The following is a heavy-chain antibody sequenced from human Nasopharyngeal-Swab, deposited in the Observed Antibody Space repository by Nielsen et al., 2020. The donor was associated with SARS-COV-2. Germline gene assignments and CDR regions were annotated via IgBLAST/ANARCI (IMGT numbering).Heavy chain of an antibody. CDR3: ARDGDRRERWLQFLDY. CDR1: GGTFSSYA. J-gene: IGHJ4*02. Sequence: SVKVSCKASGGTFSSYAINWVRQAPGQGLEWMGGIIPIFGTANYAQKFQGRVTITADESTSTAYMELSSLRSEDTAVYYRARDGDRRERWLQFLDYWGQGTLVTVSS. CDR2: IIPIFGTA. V-gene: IGHV1-69*13. D-gene: IGHD5-24*01.